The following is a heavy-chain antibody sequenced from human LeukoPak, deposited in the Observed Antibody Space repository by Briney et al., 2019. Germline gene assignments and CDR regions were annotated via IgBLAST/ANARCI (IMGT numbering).Heavy chain of an antibody. CDR1: GYTFTSYY. CDR3: ARVSGSSYDAFDI. V-gene: IGHV1-46*01. J-gene: IGHJ3*02. CDR2: INPSVGST. Sequence: ASVKASCKASGYTFTSYYMHWVRQAPGQGLECMVIINPSVGSTSYAQKFQGRVTMTRDTSTSTVYMELSSLRSEDTAVYYCARVSGSSYDAFDIWGQGTMVTVSS. D-gene: IGHD1-26*01.